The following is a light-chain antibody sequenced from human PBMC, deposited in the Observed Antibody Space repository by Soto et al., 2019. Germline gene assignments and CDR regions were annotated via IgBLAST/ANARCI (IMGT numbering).Light chain of an antibody. CDR2: AAS. CDR1: QNIISY. Sequence: DIQMTPPPSSLSASVGDRGTITCRASQNIISYLNWYQQKPGTAPKLLIYAASSFQCGVPSRFSSSGSGTDFTRTISSLQPEDFATYFFQQPYSTPYTFGQGTKLEIK. V-gene: IGKV1-39*01. CDR3: QQPYSTPYT. J-gene: IGKJ2*01.